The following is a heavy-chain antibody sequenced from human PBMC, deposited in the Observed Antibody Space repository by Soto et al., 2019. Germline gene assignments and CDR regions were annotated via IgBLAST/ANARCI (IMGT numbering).Heavy chain of an antibody. CDR2: MNQDGSER. Sequence: EVQLVESGGGLVQPGGSLRLSCTASGFTFSNYWMSWVRQAPGEGLEWVANMNQDGSERYYVDSVRGRFTISRDNAKNSLYLPVTRLRAGATAIYYCTRDRSGTMLFWGQGTLVIVS. CDR3: TRDRSGTMLF. D-gene: IGHD1-7*01. CDR1: GFTFSNYW. J-gene: IGHJ4*02. V-gene: IGHV3-7*01.